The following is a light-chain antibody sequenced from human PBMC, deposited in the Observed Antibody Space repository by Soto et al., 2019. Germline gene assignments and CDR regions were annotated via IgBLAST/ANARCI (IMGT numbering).Light chain of an antibody. CDR3: QQSYSTRYT. V-gene: IGKV1-39*01. CDR1: QSISSY. J-gene: IGKJ2*01. Sequence: DIQMTQSPSSLSASVGDRVTITCRASQSISSYLNWYQQKPGKAPKLLIYAASSLQSGVPSRFSGSASGTDFTLTISSLQPEDFATYYCQQSYSTRYTFGQGTKLEIK. CDR2: AAS.